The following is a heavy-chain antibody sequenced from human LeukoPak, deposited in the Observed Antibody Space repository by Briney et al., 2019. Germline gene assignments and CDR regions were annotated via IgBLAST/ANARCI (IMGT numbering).Heavy chain of an antibody. CDR2: IYSGDST. V-gene: IGHV3-66*01. CDR1: GFTVSSNY. Sequence: GGSLRLSCAASGFTVSSNYMSWVRQAPGKGLEWVSVIYSGDSTYYADSVKGRFTISRDNSKNTLYLQMNSLRAEDTAVYYCARDAALSDMGRVNFDYWGQGTLVTVSS. J-gene: IGHJ4*02. CDR3: ARDAALSDMGRVNFDY. D-gene: IGHD2-15*01.